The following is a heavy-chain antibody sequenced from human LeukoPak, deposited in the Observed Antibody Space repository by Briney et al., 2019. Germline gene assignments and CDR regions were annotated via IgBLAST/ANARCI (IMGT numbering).Heavy chain of an antibody. CDR2: ISSSSSTI. V-gene: IGHV3-48*01. CDR1: GFTFSSYW. CDR3: ARENPPYLGYCSITSCLG. J-gene: IGHJ4*02. D-gene: IGHD2-2*01. Sequence: GGSLRLSCAASGFTFSSYWMSWVRQAPGKGLEWVSYISSSSSTIYYADSVKGRFTISRDNAKNSLYLQMNSLRAEDTAVYYCARENPPYLGYCSITSCLGGGQGTLVTVSS.